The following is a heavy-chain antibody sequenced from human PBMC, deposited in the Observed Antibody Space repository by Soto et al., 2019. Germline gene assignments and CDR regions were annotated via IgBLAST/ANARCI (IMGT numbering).Heavy chain of an antibody. J-gene: IGHJ5*02. CDR1: GFTFSSYA. CDR2: ISGSGGST. CDR3: AKDHVRAGVDWLDP. Sequence: GGSLRLSCAASGFTFSSYAMSWVRQAPGKGLEWVSAISGSGGSTYYADSVKGRFTISRDNSKNTLYLQMDSLRAEDTAVYYSAKDHVRAGVDWLDPWGQGTLVTVYS. V-gene: IGHV3-23*01.